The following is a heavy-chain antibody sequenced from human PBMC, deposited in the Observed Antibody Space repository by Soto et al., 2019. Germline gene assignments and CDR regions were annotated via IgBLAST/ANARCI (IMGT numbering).Heavy chain of an antibody. D-gene: IGHD6-19*01. CDR1: GFTFSNSA. CDR3: AKDGHWLDVLLDS. Sequence: EVQLLESGGGLVQPGGSLRLSCTASGFTFSNSAMTWVRQAPGKWLEWVSIISAAGRSAYHADSVKGRFTISRDNSKNTLYLRMTSLRAEDTAVYYCAKDGHWLDVLLDSWGQGTLVTVSS. CDR2: ISAAGRSA. J-gene: IGHJ4*02. V-gene: IGHV3-23*01.